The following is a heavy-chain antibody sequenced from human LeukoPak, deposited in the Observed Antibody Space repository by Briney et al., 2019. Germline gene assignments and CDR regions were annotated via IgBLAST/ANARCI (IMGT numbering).Heavy chain of an antibody. J-gene: IGHJ6*03. CDR2: IYYSGST. CDR1: GGSISSYY. V-gene: IGHV4-59*08. Sequence: SETLSLTCTVSGGSISSYYWSWIRRPPGKGLEWIGYIYYSGSTNYNPSLKSRVTISVDTSKNQFSLKLSSVTAADTAVYYCARGVYNYYYMDVWGRGATVTVSS. CDR3: ARGVYNYYYMDV.